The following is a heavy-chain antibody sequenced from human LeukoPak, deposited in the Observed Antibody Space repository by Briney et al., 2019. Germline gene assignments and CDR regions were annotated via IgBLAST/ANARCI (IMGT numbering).Heavy chain of an antibody. CDR1: GGTFSSYA. CDR3: ARVAAAVQYFDY. CDR2: IIPIFGTA. V-gene: IGHV1-69*05. J-gene: IGHJ4*02. D-gene: IGHD6-13*01. Sequence: SVKVSCKASGGTFSSYAISWVGQAPGQGLEWMGGIIPIFGTANYAQKFQGRVTITTDESTSTAYMELSSLRSEDTAVYYCARVAAAVQYFDYWGQGTLVTVSS.